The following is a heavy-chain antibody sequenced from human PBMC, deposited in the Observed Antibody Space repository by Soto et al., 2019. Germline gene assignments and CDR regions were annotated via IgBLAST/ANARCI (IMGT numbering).Heavy chain of an antibody. J-gene: IGHJ3*02. Sequence: GGSLRLSCAASGFTFSSYAMSWVCQAPGKGLEWVSAISGSGGSTYYADSVKGRFTISRDNSKNTLYLQMNSLRAEDTAVYYCAKDVGNSSSWYGAFDIWGQGTMVTVSS. D-gene: IGHD6-13*01. CDR2: ISGSGGST. CDR3: AKDVGNSSSWYGAFDI. CDR1: GFTFSSYA. V-gene: IGHV3-23*01.